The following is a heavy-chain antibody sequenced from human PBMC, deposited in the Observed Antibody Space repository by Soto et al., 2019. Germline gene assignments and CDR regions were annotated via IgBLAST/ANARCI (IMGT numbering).Heavy chain of an antibody. D-gene: IGHD3-3*01. J-gene: IGHJ4*02. V-gene: IGHV4-30-4*01. CDR2: IYYSGST. Sequence: SETLSLTCTVSGGSIRSGDHYWSWIRQPPGKGLEWIGYIYYSGSTYYNPSLKSRVTISVDTSKNQFSLKLSSVTAADTAVYYCARTSSLINLPDFWSGFDYWGQGTLVTVSS. CDR1: GGSIRSGDHY. CDR3: ARTSSLINLPDFWSGFDY.